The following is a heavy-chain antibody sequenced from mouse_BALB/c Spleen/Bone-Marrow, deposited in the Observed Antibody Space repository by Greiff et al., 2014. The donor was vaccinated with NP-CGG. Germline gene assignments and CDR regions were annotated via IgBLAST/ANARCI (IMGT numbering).Heavy chain of an antibody. Sequence: QVQLQQSGPELVRPGASVKISCKASGYEFSDSRMNWVKQRPGQGLAWIGRIYPGDGDSIYNGKFKGKATLTSDKFSSTAYMQLSSLTSVDSAVYFCARSLSVVTPMDYWGQGTSVTVSS. J-gene: IGHJ4*01. CDR2: IYPGDGDS. CDR3: ARSLSVVTPMDY. CDR1: GYEFSDSR. D-gene: IGHD1-1*01. V-gene: IGHV1-82*01.